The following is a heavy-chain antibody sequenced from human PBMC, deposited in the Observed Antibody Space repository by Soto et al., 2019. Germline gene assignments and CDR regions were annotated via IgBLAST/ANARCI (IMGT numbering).Heavy chain of an antibody. CDR1: GFTFSSYW. Sequence: GGSLRLSCAASGFTFSSYWMHWVRQAPGKGLVWVSRINSDGSSTSYADSVKGRFTISRDNAKNTLYLQMNSLRAEDTAVYYCARDGPLRFLEWLPYFDYWGQGTLVTVSS. CDR2: INSDGSST. D-gene: IGHD3-3*01. J-gene: IGHJ4*02. CDR3: ARDGPLRFLEWLPYFDY. V-gene: IGHV3-74*01.